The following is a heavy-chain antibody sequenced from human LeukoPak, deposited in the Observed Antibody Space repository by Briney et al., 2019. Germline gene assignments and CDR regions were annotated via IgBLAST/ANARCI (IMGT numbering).Heavy chain of an antibody. CDR1: GFTFSRYS. CDR3: ATGWSVAPTSNAFEI. V-gene: IGHV3-21*01. Sequence: GGSLRLSCTASGFTFSRYSMKWVRQAAGRRVEWVSSISSISRDIYYADAVKGRFTISRDNAKNSLYLQMNSLRAEDNAVYYCATGWSVAPTSNAFEIWGQGTMVTVSS. D-gene: IGHD4-23*01. J-gene: IGHJ3*02. CDR2: ISSISRDI.